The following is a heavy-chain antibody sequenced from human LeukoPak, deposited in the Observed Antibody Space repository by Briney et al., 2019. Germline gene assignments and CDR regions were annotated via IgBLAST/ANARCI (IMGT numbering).Heavy chain of an antibody. CDR1: GFTFSGSA. CDR2: IYPGDSDT. J-gene: IGHJ4*02. CDR3: ARPLRLGSDLGY. D-gene: IGHD2-21*02. Sequence: GGSLRLSCAASGFTFSGSAMHWVRQASGKGLEWMGIIYPGDSDTRYSPSFQGQVTISADKSISTAYLQWSSLKASDTAMYYCARPLRLGSDLGYWGQGTLVTVSS. V-gene: IGHV5-51*01.